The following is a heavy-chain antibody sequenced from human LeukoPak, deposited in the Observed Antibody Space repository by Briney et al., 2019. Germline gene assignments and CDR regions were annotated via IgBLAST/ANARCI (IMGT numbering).Heavy chain of an antibody. V-gene: IGHV1-2*06. D-gene: IGHD3-10*01. CDR1: GSTFIGYY. CDR2: INPDSGDT. J-gene: IGHJ4*02. Sequence: ASVKVSCKASGSTFIGYYMHWVRQAPGQGLEWMGRINPDSGDTNYAQRFHGRVTMTRDTSNSTAYIELSRLRSDDTAVYYCARSLLGWELEDYWGQGTLVTVSS. CDR3: ARSLLGWELEDY.